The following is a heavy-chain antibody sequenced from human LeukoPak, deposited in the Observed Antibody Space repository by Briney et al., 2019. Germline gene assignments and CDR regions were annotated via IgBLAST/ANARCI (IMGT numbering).Heavy chain of an antibody. D-gene: IGHD4-17*01. V-gene: IGHV3-48*03. CDR3: TRLRYGDYG. J-gene: IGHJ4*02. CDR2: ISSSGGTI. Sequence: GGSLRLSCAASGFTFSSYEMNWVRQAPGKGLEWVSYISSSGGTIYYADSVKGRFTISRDNAKNSLYLQMNSLRGEDTAVYYCTRLRYGDYGWGQGTLVTVFS. CDR1: GFTFSSYE.